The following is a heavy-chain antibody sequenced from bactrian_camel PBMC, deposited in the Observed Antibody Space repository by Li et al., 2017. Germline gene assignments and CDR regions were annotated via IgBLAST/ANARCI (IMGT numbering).Heavy chain of an antibody. CDR3: VFKLKCDGLWGSNWRWDN. J-gene: IGHJ4*01. CDR1: GFSFSAVD. CDR2: ISSAGGST. D-gene: IGHD6*01. Sequence: VESGGGPVQPGGSLRLSCSGSGFSFSAVDMSWVRQGPGKGLEWVALISSAGGSTRYADSVKGRFTITLDNAKNTLYLQMNSLKPEDTRMYYCVFKLKCDGLWGSNWRWDNWGQGTQVTVS. V-gene: IGHV3S40*01.